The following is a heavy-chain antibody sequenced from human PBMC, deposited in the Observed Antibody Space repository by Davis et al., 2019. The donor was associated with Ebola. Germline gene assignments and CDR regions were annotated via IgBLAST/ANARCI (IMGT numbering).Heavy chain of an antibody. Sequence: GESLKISCAASGFTFSSYAMSWLRLAPGKGLEWVSLMTGSGYITYYADSVKGRFTISRDNSKNTLYLLMNSLGAEDTAVYYCAKVYWSDYPNYFDYWGQGTLVTVSS. V-gene: IGHV3-23*01. CDR2: MTGSGYIT. CDR1: GFTFSSYA. J-gene: IGHJ4*02. CDR3: AKVYWSDYPNYFDY. D-gene: IGHD3-3*01.